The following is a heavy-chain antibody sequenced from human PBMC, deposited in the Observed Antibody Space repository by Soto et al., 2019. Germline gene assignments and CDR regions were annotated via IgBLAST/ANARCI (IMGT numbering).Heavy chain of an antibody. D-gene: IGHD3-22*01. J-gene: IGHJ4*02. CDR2: INPSGGST. CDR1: GDTFTSYY. V-gene: IGHV1-46*01. Sequence: ASVKVSCKASGDTFTSYYMHWVRQAPGQGLEWMGIINPSGGSTSYAQKFQGRVTMIMDTSTSTVYMELSSLRSEDTAVYYCARVRRSSGYYYGYWGQGTPVTVSS. CDR3: ARVRRSSGYYYGY.